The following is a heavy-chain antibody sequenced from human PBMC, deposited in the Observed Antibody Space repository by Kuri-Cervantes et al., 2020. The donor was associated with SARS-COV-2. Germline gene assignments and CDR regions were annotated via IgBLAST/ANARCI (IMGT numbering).Heavy chain of an antibody. CDR1: GFSLSSTGVA. CDR2: ISWDDDK. V-gene: IGHV2-5*02. Sequence: SGPTLVKPTQTLTLTCSFSGFSLSSTGVAVGWIRQPPGKALEWLALISWDDDKRYSPSLKSRVTITTDASRNHVVLTMTNMDPVDTATYYCARSVVPAAVGFDYWGQGALVTVSS. J-gene: IGHJ4*02. D-gene: IGHD2-2*01. CDR3: ARSVVPAAVGFDY.